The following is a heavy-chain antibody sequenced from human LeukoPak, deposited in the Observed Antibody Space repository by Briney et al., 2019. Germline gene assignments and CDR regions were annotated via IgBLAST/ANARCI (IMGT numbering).Heavy chain of an antibody. CDR1: GFTVSSNY. CDR2: IYSGGST. Sequence: GGSLRLSCAASGFTVSSNYMSWVRQAPGKGLEWVSVIYSGGSTYYADSVKGRFAISRDNSKNTLFLQMNSLRAEDTATYHCAKLYSRKGAYDPYYLDSWGPGTLVIVSS. CDR3: AKLYSRKGAYDPYYLDS. D-gene: IGHD5-12*01. J-gene: IGHJ4*02. V-gene: IGHV3-53*05.